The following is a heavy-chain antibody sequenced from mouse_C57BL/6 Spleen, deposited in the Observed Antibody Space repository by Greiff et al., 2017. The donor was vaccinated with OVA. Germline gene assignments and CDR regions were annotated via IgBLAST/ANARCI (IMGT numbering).Heavy chain of an antibody. J-gene: IGHJ3*01. CDR1: GFTFSDYG. Sequence: EVQRVESGGGLVKPGGSLKLSCAASGFTFSDYGMHWVRQAPEQGLEWVAYISSGSSTTYYADTVKGRFTITRDNAKNTLFLQMTSLRSEDTAMYYCAIYCDNLFAYWGQGTLVTVSA. D-gene: IGHD2-1*01. V-gene: IGHV5-17*01. CDR2: ISSGSSTT. CDR3: AIYCDNLFAY.